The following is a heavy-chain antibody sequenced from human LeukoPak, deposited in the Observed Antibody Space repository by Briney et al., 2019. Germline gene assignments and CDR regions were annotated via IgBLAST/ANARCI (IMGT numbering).Heavy chain of an antibody. D-gene: IGHD3-22*01. J-gene: IGHJ4*02. Sequence: SETLSLTCTVSGGSLSTYYWSWIRQPPGKGLEWIGYIHYSGSTNYNPSLKTRVTISVDTSKNQFSLKLSSVTAADTAVYYCARGYFDNSGYSAPFHYWGQGTLVTVSS. V-gene: IGHV4-59*01. CDR2: IHYSGST. CDR1: GGSLSTYY. CDR3: ARGYFDNSGYSAPFHY.